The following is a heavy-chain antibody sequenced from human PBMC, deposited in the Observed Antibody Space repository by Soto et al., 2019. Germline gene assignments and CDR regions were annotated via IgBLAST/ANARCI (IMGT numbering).Heavy chain of an antibody. CDR1: GGSISSGDYY. J-gene: IGHJ4*02. D-gene: IGHD3-16*01. Sequence: SEPLSLSCTVSGGSISSGDYYWSWIRQPPGKGLEWIGYIYYSGSTYYNPSLKNRVTISVDTSKNQFSLKLSSVTAADTAVYYCARGGIGGPGDNWGQGTLVTVSS. CDR3: ARGGIGGPGDN. V-gene: IGHV4-30-4*01. CDR2: IYYSGST.